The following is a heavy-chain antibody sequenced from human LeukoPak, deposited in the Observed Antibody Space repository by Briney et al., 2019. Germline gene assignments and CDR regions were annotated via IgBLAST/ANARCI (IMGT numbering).Heavy chain of an antibody. V-gene: IGHV3-21*01. CDR1: GFTFSSYS. CDR2: ISSSSSYI. D-gene: IGHD3-10*01. Sequence: GGSLRLSCAASGFTFSSYSMNWVRQAPGKGLEWVSSISSSSSYIYYADSVKGRFTISRDNAKNSLYLQMNSLRAEDTAVYYCASLMVRGVMIFDYWGRGTLVTVSS. CDR3: ASLMVRGVMIFDY. J-gene: IGHJ4*02.